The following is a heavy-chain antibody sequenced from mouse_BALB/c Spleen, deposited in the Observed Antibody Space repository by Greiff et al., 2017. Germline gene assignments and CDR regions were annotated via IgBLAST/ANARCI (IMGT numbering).Heavy chain of an antibody. D-gene: IGHD1-1*01. CDR2: INPSNGRT. CDR1: GYTFTSYW. CDR3: ARAYGSSDY. J-gene: IGHJ2*01. Sequence: QVQLQQSGAELVKPGASVKLSCKASGYTFTSYWMHWVKQRPGQGLEWIGEINPSNGRTNYNEKFKSKATLTVDKSSSTAYMQLSSLTSEDSAVYYCARAYGSSDYWGQGTTLTVSS. V-gene: IGHV1S81*02.